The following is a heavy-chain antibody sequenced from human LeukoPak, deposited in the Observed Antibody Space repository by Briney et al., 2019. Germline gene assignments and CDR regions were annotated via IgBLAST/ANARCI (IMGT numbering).Heavy chain of an antibody. CDR2: IYYSGST. J-gene: IGHJ3*02. CDR1: GGSISSYY. Sequence: SETLFLTCTVSGGSISSYYWSWIRQPPGKGLEWIGYIYYSGSTNYNPSLKSRVTISVDTSKNQFSLKLSSVTAADTAVYYCTREGVVGIAAAGMAFDIWGQGTMVTVSS. CDR3: TREGVVGIAAAGMAFDI. V-gene: IGHV4-59*01. D-gene: IGHD6-13*01.